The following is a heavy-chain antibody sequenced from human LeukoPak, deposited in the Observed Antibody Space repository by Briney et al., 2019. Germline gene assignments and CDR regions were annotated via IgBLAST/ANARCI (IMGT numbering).Heavy chain of an antibody. CDR1: AGSISSYY. Sequence: SETLSLTCTVSAGSISSYYWSLIRQPPGKGLEWIGYIYYSGSTNYNPSLKSRVTISVDTSKNQFSLKLSSVTAADTAVYYCARGVGAWKVWGQGTTVTVSS. J-gene: IGHJ6*02. CDR3: ARGVGAWKV. CDR2: IYYSGST. V-gene: IGHV4-59*01. D-gene: IGHD1-26*01.